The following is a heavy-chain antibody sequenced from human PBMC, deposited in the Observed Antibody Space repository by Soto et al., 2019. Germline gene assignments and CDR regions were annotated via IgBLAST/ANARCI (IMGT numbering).Heavy chain of an antibody. Sequence: SETLSLPCTVSGGSISGYYRSWIRQPPGKGLEWIGYMYNTGSTVYNPPFKSRVTISVDTSKNQFSLKLNSVTAADTAVYYCARDLWGYCGTDCYPLDVWGQGTTVT. D-gene: IGHD2-21*02. J-gene: IGHJ6*02. CDR3: ARDLWGYCGTDCYPLDV. CDR1: GGSISGYY. V-gene: IGHV4-59*01. CDR2: MYNTGST.